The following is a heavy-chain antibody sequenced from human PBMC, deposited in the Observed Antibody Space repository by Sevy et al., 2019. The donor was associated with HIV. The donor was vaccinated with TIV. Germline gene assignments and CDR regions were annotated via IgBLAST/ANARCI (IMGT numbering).Heavy chain of an antibody. J-gene: IGHJ4*02. CDR2: IKQDESEK. Sequence: GGSLRLSCAASGFSFSNYWMHWVRQAPGKGLEWVDNIKQDESEKYYVASVKGRFTISRDNAKNSVYLQMNSLRPEDTAIYYCARGNSGSFDYWGQGTLVTVSS. CDR1: GFSFSNYW. CDR3: ARGNSGSFDY. D-gene: IGHD3-22*01. V-gene: IGHV3-7*04.